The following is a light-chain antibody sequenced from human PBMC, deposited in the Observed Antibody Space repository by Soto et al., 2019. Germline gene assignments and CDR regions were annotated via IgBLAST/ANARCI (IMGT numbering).Light chain of an antibody. CDR3: QQYNNWPLT. CDR2: DTS. J-gene: IGKJ4*01. CDR1: QNVHSN. V-gene: IGKV3-15*01. Sequence: EVVMTQSPATLSVSPRDGATLSCRASQNVHSNLAWYQQKPGQAPRLLIYDTSTKATDIPFRFSGGGFGTEFTLTISSLQSEDCAVYYCQQYNNWPLTFGGGTKVEIK.